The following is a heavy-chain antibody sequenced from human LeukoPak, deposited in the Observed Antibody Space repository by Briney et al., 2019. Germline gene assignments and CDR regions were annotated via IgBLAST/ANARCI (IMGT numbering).Heavy chain of an antibody. CDR1: GFTFSTYE. J-gene: IGHJ4*02. V-gene: IGHV3-48*03. CDR2: IDSNSRTI. Sequence: PGGSLRLSCAASGFTFSTYEMDWVRQAPGKGLEWISYIDSNSRTIHYADSVRGRFTISRDNAKNSLFLQMNSLRAEDTAVYYCARRWWWGIWSGYRGIDYWGQGALVTVSS. CDR3: ARRWWWGIWSGYRGIDY. D-gene: IGHD3-3*01.